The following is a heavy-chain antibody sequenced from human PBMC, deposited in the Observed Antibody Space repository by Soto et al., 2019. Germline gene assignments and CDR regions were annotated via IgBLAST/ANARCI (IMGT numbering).Heavy chain of an antibody. J-gene: IGHJ3*02. CDR2: IYYSGST. V-gene: IGHV4-59*01. D-gene: IGHD2-15*01. CDR3: ARARPVVVVAATRGGAFDI. Sequence: SETLSLTCTVSGGSISSYYWSWIRQPPGKGLEWIGYIYYSGSTNYNPSLKSRVTISVDTSKNLFSLKLSSVTAADTAVYYCARARPVVVVAATRGGAFDIWGQGTMVTVSS. CDR1: GGSISSYY.